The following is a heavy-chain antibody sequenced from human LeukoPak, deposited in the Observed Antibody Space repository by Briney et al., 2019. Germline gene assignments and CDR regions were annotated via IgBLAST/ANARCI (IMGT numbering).Heavy chain of an antibody. CDR3: ARRGLVVIPL. CDR1: GGSVSSSSSY. Sequence: SETLSLTCTVSGGSVSSSSSYWVWVRQLPGKGLEWIGSIYYGGTTYYNPSLKSRVTISVDTSKNQFSLELTSVTAADTAVYYCARRGLVVIPLWGQGTLVTVSS. D-gene: IGHD2-21*01. CDR2: IYYGGTT. J-gene: IGHJ4*02. V-gene: IGHV4-39*01.